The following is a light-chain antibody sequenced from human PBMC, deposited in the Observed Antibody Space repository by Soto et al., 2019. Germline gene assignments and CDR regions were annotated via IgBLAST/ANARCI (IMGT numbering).Light chain of an antibody. J-gene: IGKJ1*01. CDR1: QSVSSSY. CDR3: QQYGSSPPGT. CDR2: VAS. Sequence: EIVLTQSPGILSLSTGERATLSCRASQSVSSSYLAWYQQKPGQAPRLLIYVASSRTTGIPDSFSGSGSGADVTLTISRLEPQDFDVYYCQQYGSSPPGTFGQGTKVEIK. V-gene: IGKV3-20*01.